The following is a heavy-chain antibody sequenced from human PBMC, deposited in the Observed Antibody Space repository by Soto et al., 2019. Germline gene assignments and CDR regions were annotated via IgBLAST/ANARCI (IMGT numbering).Heavy chain of an antibody. J-gene: IGHJ3*02. CDR3: ARDLPDSGRGQDAFDI. CDR1: GGTFSSYA. CDR2: IIPIFGTA. V-gene: IGHV1-69*13. D-gene: IGHD5-12*01. Sequence: ASVKVSCKASGGTFSSYAISWVRQAPGQGLEWMGGIIPIFGTANYAQKFQGRVTITADESTSTAYMELSSLRSEVTAVYYCARDLPDSGRGQDAFDIWGQGTMVTVSS.